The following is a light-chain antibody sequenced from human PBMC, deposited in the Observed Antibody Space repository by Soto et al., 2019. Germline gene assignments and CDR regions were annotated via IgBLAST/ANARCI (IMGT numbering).Light chain of an antibody. CDR3: QQYNNSPWT. Sequence: IGVTQAPGTMSLSPGERATLSCRASQSVSSSYFDWCQQKPGQAPRLLIYATSSRATDIPDRFSGSGSGTNFTRTISRLEHEDFALYYCQQYNNSPWTFGQGTKVEIK. CDR1: QSVSSSY. CDR2: ATS. J-gene: IGKJ1*01. V-gene: IGKV3-20*01.